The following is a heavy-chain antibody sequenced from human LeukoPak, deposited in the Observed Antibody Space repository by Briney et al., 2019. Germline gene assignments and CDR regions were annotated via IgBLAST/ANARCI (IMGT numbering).Heavy chain of an antibody. Sequence: SESLSLTCTVSGGSISNYYWSWIRPPPGKGVDWSGCVYYRGTTNYNPSLKSRVTISVDTSKNHFSLMETSVTAADTAMYYCARGDLAATDTGYSYYGMDVWGQGTTVTVSS. J-gene: IGHJ6*02. CDR2: VYYRGTT. V-gene: IGHV4-59*01. CDR1: GGSISNYY. CDR3: ARGDLAATDTGYSYYGMDV. D-gene: IGHD6-13*01.